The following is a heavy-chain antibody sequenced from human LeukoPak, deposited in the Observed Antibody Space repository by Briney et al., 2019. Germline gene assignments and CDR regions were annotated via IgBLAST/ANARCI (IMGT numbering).Heavy chain of an antibody. V-gene: IGHV3-11*01. CDR2: ISSSGSTI. Sequence: GGSLRLSCAASGFTFSDYYMSWIRQAPGKGLEWVSYISSSGSTIYYADPVKGRFTISRDNAKNSLYLQMNSLRAEDTAVYYCAGNFWSGSYYYYGMDVWGQGTTVTVSS. D-gene: IGHD3-3*01. CDR3: AGNFWSGSYYYYGMDV. CDR1: GFTFSDYY. J-gene: IGHJ6*02.